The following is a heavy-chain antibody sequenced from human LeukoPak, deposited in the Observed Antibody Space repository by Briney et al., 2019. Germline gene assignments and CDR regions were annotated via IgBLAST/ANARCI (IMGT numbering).Heavy chain of an antibody. CDR1: GYTSTTYG. CDR2: ISAYNGDT. Sequence: ASVKVSCKASGYTSTTYGISWVRQAPGQGLEWMGWISAYNGDTNYAQNLQGRVTMTTDTSTSTAYMELSRLRSDDTAVYYCARGPSDYCSGGSCYSGYYYYYMDVWGKGTTVTVSS. V-gene: IGHV1-18*01. CDR3: ARGPSDYCSGGSCYSGYYYYYMDV. D-gene: IGHD2-15*01. J-gene: IGHJ6*03.